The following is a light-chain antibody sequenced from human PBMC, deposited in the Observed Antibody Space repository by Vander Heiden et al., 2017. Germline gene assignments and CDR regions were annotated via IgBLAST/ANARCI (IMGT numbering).Light chain of an antibody. V-gene: IGLV2-14*03. CDR2: DVS. CDR1: SSDVGGYNY. J-gene: IGLJ3*02. Sequence: QSALTQPASVSGSPGQSITISCTGTSSDVGGYNYDSWYQQHPGKAPKVMIYDVSYRPSGVSSRFSGSKSGNTASLTISGLLAEDEADYYCSSYTSSHTLVFGRGTKLTVL. CDR3: SSYTSSHTLV.